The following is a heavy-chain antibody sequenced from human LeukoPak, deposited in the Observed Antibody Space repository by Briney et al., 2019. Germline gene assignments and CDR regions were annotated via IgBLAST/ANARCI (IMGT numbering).Heavy chain of an antibody. V-gene: IGHV4-4*02. D-gene: IGHD3-10*01. J-gene: IGHJ4*02. CDR2: IFHSEST. CDR3: ARAPWESYYNSYFDY. Sequence: GSLRLSCAASGFTFSSYAMSWVRLPPGKGLEWIGEIFHSESTNYNPSLKSRVTISVDKSKNHFSLNLTSVTAADTAVYYCARAPWESYYNSYFDYWGQGTLVTVSS. CDR1: GFTFSSYAM.